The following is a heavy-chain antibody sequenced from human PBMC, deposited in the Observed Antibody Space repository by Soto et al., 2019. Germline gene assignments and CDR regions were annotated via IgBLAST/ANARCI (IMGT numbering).Heavy chain of an antibody. J-gene: IGHJ5*02. CDR1: GGSIISYY. V-gene: IGHV4-59*08. Sequence: PLETLSLTCTVAGGSIISYYWSWIRQPPGKGLEWIGYIYYSGSTNYNPSLKSRVTISVDTSKNQFSLKLSSVTAADTAVYYCARHEVVPAAIGWFDPWGQGTLVTVSS. CDR3: ARHEVVPAAIGWFDP. D-gene: IGHD2-2*01. CDR2: IYYSGST.